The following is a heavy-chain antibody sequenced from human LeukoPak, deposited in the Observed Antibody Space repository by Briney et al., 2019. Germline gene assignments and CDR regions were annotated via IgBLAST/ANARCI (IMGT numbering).Heavy chain of an antibody. V-gene: IGHV4-4*07. J-gene: IGHJ3*02. D-gene: IGHD3-22*01. CDR2: IYTSGST. Sequence: SETLSLTCTVSGGSISSYYWSWIRQPAGKGLEWIGRIYTSGSTNYNPSLKSRVTMSVDTSKNQFSLKLSSVTAADTAVYYCARVLHRYGSSGYGAFDIWGQGTMVTVSS. CDR3: ARVLHRYGSSGYGAFDI. CDR1: GGSISSYY.